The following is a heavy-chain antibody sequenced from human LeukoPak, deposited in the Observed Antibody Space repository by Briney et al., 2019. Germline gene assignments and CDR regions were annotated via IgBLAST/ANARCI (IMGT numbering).Heavy chain of an antibody. J-gene: IGHJ4*02. D-gene: IGHD4-17*01. CDR3: ARIMTTVTTVEY. Sequence: PGGSLRLSCAASGFIFSTYSMNWVRQAPGKGLEWVSYISSSSTIYYADSVKGRFTISRDNAKSSLYLQMNSLRVGDTAVYYCARIMTTVTTVEYWGQGTLVTVSS. CDR2: ISSSSTI. V-gene: IGHV3-48*01. CDR1: GFIFSTYS.